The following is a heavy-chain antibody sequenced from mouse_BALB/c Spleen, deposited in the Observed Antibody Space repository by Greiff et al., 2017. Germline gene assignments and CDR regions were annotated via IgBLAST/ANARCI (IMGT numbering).Heavy chain of an antibody. J-gene: IGHJ2*01. CDR2: ISSGSSTI. CDR3: ARVDLSLDY. Sequence: EVQRVESGGGLVQPGGSRKLSCAAPGFPFSGFGMHWVRQAPEKGLEWVAYISSGSSTIYYADTVKGRFTISRDNPKNTLFLQMTSLRSEDTAMYYCARVDLSLDYWGQGTTLTVSS. D-gene: IGHD1-1*01. CDR1: GFPFSGFG. V-gene: IGHV5-17*02.